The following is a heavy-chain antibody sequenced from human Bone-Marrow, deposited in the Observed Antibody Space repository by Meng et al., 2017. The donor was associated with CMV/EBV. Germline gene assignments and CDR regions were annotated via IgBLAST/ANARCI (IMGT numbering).Heavy chain of an antibody. D-gene: IGHD2-2*02. CDR3: TTPACSSSTCYTRFYY. Sequence: VSNAWMSWVRQAPGKRLEWVGHIKSKTDGGTTDYAAPVKGRFTISRDDSKNTLYLQVNSLKTEDTAVYFCTTPACSSSTCYTRFYYWGQGTLVTVSS. CDR1: VSNAW. V-gene: IGHV3-15*01. J-gene: IGHJ4*02. CDR2: IKSKTDGGTT.